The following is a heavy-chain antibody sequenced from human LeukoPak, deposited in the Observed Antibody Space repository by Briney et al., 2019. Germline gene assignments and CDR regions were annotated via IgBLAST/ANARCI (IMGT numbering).Heavy chain of an antibody. CDR2: IIPIFGTA. Sequence: GASVKVSCKAFGGSFSSEAISWVRQAPGQGLEWMGGIIPIFGTANYAQKFQGRVTITTDESTSTAYMELSSLRSEDTAVYYCARAGPTTGIVGAIEDWGQGTLVTVSS. D-gene: IGHD1-26*01. V-gene: IGHV1-69*05. CDR3: ARAGPTTGIVGAIED. CDR1: GGSFSSEA. J-gene: IGHJ4*02.